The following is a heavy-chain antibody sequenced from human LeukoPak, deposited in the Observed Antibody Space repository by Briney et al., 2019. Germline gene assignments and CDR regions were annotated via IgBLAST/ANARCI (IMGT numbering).Heavy chain of an antibody. J-gene: IGHJ4*02. CDR1: GFTFSSYA. Sequence: GGSLRLSCAASGFTFSSYAMSWVRQAPGKGLEWVSAMSGSGGSTYYADSVKGRFTISRDNSKNTLYLQMNSLRAEDTAVYYCAKDRGYCSGGSCYSVFGYWGQGTLVTVSS. D-gene: IGHD2-15*01. V-gene: IGHV3-23*01. CDR3: AKDRGYCSGGSCYSVFGY. CDR2: MSGSGGST.